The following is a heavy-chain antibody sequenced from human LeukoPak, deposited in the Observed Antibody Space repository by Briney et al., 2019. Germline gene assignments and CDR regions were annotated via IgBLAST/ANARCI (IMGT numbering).Heavy chain of an antibody. V-gene: IGHV3-23*01. CDR1: GFTFRKYA. D-gene: IGHD3-9*01. CDR3: AKWGDYDVLTGYYDSDY. J-gene: IGHJ4*02. Sequence: GPTLRLSCAASGFTFRKYATSGAPGAPGKGLECGSAVSGRDTSTYYTDSSKGLFTISRDNSKNALYQQMNSLSAEDAAIYYCAKWGDYDVLTGYYDSDYWGQGTLVTVSS. CDR2: VSGRDTST.